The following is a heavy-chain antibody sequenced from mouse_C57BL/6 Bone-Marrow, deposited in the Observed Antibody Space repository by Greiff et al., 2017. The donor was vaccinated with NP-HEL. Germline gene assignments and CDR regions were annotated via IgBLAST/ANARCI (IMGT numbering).Heavy chain of an antibody. D-gene: IGHD2-3*01. J-gene: IGHJ3*01. CDR2: ISYDGSN. CDR1: GYSITSGYY. V-gene: IGHV3-6*01. CDR3: AREGWLLRY. Sequence: EVQLQESGPGLVKPSQSLSLTCSVTGYSITSGYYWNWIRQFPGNKLEWMGYISYDGSNNYNPSLKNRISITRDTSKNQFFLKLNSVTTEDTATYYCAREGWLLRYWGQGTLVTVSA.